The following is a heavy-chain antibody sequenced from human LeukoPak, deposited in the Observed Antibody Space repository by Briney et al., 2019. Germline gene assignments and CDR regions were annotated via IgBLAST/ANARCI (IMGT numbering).Heavy chain of an antibody. V-gene: IGHV4-30-4*08. D-gene: IGHD6-6*01. CDR3: PRVHEGDISSYYCDY. CDR1: GASISSSDYY. Sequence: KASETLSLTCTVSGASISSSDYYWSWIRQPPGKGLEWIGYIYYGGSTYYNPSINYRGSTYYNPSLKSRVTISVDTSENQFSLRLSSATAADTAICYCPRVHEGDISSYYCDYWGQGTPVTVSS. CDR2: IYYGGSTYYNPSINYRGST. J-gene: IGHJ4*02.